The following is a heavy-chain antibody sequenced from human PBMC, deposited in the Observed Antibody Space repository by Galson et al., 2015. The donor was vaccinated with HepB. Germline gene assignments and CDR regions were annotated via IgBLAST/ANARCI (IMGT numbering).Heavy chain of an antibody. CDR3: ARTDIVVVPAAPDV. J-gene: IGHJ6*02. V-gene: IGHV3-33*01. D-gene: IGHD2-2*01. CDR1: GFTFSSYG. Sequence: SLRLSCAASGFTFSSYGMHWVRQAPGKGLEWVAVIWYDGSNKYYADSVKGRFTISRDNSKNTLYLQMNSLRAEDTAVYYCARTDIVVVPAAPDVWGQGTTVTVSS. CDR2: IWYDGSNK.